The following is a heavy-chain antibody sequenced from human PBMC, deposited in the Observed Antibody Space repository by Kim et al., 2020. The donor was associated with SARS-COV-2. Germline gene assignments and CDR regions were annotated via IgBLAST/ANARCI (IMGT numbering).Heavy chain of an antibody. J-gene: IGHJ5*02. CDR2: ISAYNGNT. CDR1: GYTFTSYG. Sequence: ASVKVSCKASGYTFTSYGISWVRQAPGQGLEWMGWISAYNGNTNYAQKLQGRVTMTTDPSTSTAYMELRSLRSDDTAVYYCARAGRYFDWGAYNWFDPWGQGTLVTVSS. CDR3: ARAGRYFDWGAYNWFDP. V-gene: IGHV1-18*01. D-gene: IGHD3-9*01.